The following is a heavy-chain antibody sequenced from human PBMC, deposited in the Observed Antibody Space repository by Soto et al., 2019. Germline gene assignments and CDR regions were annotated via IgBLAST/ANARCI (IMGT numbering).Heavy chain of an antibody. CDR2: ITGNGGAT. J-gene: IGHJ6*02. V-gene: IGHV3-23*01. CDR1: GFTCSNYA. CDR3: AKVLPEDFWSGSPLVGMDI. Sequence: HPGGSLRLSCAASGFTCSNYAMSCVRQAPGKGLECVSGITGNGGATYYADSVKGRFTISRDNSKNTLYLQMSSLRAEDMAVYYCAKVLPEDFWSGSPLVGMDIWGQGPSVTVSS. D-gene: IGHD3-3*01.